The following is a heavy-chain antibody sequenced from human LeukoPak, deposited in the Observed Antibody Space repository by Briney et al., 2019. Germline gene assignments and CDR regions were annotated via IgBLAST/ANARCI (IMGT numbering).Heavy chain of an antibody. V-gene: IGHV3-33*01. D-gene: IGHD3-22*01. CDR2: IWYDGINK. CDR3: TRAFDSSGYYYMDV. CDR1: GFTFSTYG. J-gene: IGHJ6*03. Sequence: GGSLRLSCAASGFTFSTYGMHWVRRAPGKGLEWVAVIWYDGINKYYADSVRGRFTISRDNSKNTLYLQMNSLKTEDTAVYYCTRAFDSSGYYYMDVWGKGTTVTVSS.